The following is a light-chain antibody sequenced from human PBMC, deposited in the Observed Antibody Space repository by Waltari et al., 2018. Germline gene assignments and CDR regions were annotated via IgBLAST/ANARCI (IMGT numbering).Light chain of an antibody. Sequence: DIQMTQSPSSLSASVGARVTITCRASQSISSYLNCYQQKPGKAPKLLIYAASSLQSGVPSRFSGSGSGTDFTLTISSLQPEDFATYYCQQSYSTLLFTFGPGTKVDIK. CDR2: AAS. V-gene: IGKV1-39*01. J-gene: IGKJ3*01. CDR1: QSISSY. CDR3: QQSYSTLLFT.